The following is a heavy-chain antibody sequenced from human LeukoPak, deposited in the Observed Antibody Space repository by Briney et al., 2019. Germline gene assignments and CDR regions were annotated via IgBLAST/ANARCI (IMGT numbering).Heavy chain of an antibody. D-gene: IGHD6-19*01. CDR2: VSYSGAT. CDR3: ASRGPGITVPGLH. CDR1: GGSVSSSVYY. Sequence: SETLSLTCSVSGGSVSSSVYYWGWIRQPPGKGLEWIASVSYSGATYYNPSLRSRVTISVDTSKNQFSLRVTSATAADTAVYFCASRGPGITVPGLHWGQGALVTVSS. V-gene: IGHV4-39*01. J-gene: IGHJ4*02.